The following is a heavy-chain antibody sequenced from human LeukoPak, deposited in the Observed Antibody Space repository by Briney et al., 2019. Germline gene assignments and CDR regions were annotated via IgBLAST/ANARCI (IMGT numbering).Heavy chain of an antibody. CDR1: GYTFSNYG. CDR3: ARGTSSSGCDY. V-gene: IGHV1-18*01. J-gene: IGHJ4*02. CDR2: INAYNGDT. Sequence: ASVKVSCKASGYTFSNYGISRVRQAPGQGLEWVGWINAYNGDTIYAHKLQGRVTMTTDTSTSTAYMELRSLRSDDTAVYYCARGTSSSGCDYWGQGSLVTVSS. D-gene: IGHD6-6*01.